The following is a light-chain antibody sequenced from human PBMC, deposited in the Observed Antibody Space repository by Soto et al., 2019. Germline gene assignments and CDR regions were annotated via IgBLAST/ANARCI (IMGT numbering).Light chain of an antibody. CDR3: QQRSNWPPFT. V-gene: IGKV3-11*01. Sequence: EIVLTQCPATLSLSPGERATLSCRASQSVSSYLDWYQQKPGQAPRLLIYDASNRATGIPARFSGSGSGTDFTLTISSLEPEDFAVYYCQQRSNWPPFTFGPGTKVDIK. CDR1: QSVSSY. J-gene: IGKJ3*01. CDR2: DAS.